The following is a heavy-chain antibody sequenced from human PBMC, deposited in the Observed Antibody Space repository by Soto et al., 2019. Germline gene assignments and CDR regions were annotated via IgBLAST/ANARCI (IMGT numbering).Heavy chain of an antibody. Sequence: ASVKVSCKASGYTFTSYGISWVRQAPGQGLEWMGWISAYNGNTNYAQKLQGRVTMTTDTSTSTAYMELRSLRSDDTAVYYCARDFMGYCSGGSCYPYYYYYGMDVWGQGTTVTVYS. D-gene: IGHD2-15*01. V-gene: IGHV1-18*01. J-gene: IGHJ6*02. CDR2: ISAYNGNT. CDR3: ARDFMGYCSGGSCYPYYYYYGMDV. CDR1: GYTFTSYG.